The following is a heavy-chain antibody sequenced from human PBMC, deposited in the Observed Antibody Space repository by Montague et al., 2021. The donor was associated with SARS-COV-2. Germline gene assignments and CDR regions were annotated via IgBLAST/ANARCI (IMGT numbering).Heavy chain of an antibody. CDR2: IGTSGDT. V-gene: IGHV3-13*01. CDR3: ARGDQLRGYYYGMDV. Sequence: SLRLSCAASGFTSSSYDMHWVRQATGKGLEWVSAIGTSGDTYYVGSVKGRFTISRENAKNSLYLQMNSLRVGDTAVYYCARGDQLRGYYYGMDVWGQGTTVTVSS. J-gene: IGHJ6*02. CDR1: GFTSSSYD. D-gene: IGHD4-23*01.